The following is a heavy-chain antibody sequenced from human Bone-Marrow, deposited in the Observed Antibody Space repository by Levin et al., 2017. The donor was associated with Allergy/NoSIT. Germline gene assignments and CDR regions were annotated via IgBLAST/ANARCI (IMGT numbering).Heavy chain of an antibody. Sequence: ASVKVSCKASGYTFTSYAMNWVRQAPGQGLEWMGWINTNTGNPTYAQGFTGRFVFSLDTSVSTAYLQICSLKAEDTAVYYCARGSSGWHPSSWAYYYYGMDVWGQGTTVTVSS. V-gene: IGHV7-4-1*01. D-gene: IGHD6-19*01. J-gene: IGHJ6*02. CDR3: ARGSSGWHPSSWAYYYYGMDV. CDR2: INTNTGNP. CDR1: GYTFTSYA.